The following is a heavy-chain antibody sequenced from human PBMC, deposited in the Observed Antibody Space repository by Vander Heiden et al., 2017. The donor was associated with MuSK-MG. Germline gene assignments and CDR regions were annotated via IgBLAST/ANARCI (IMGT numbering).Heavy chain of an antibody. CDR1: GFTFSSYW. V-gene: IGHV3-7*01. Sequence: EVQLVESGGGLVQPGGSLRLSCADSGFTFSSYWMSWVRQAPGKGLEWVANIKQDGSEKYYVDSVKGRFTISRDNAKNSLYLQMNSLRAEDTAVYYCASTPGRGSWYYYYYYGMDVWGQGTTVTVSS. J-gene: IGHJ6*02. CDR2: IKQDGSEK. CDR3: ASTPGRGSWYYYYYYGMDV. D-gene: IGHD6-13*01.